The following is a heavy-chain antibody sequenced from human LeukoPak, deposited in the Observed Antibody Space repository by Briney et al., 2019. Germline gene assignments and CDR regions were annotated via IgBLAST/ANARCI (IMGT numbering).Heavy chain of an antibody. CDR1: GFTFRNFA. Sequence: GGSLRLSCAASGFTFRNFAMSWVRQAPGKGLEWVSGLSHGGTRTFYAASVKGRFTISRDASNSTLFLQMDSLRVEDTATYYCAKDIELFVSWGQGTLVIVSS. V-gene: IGHV3-23*01. CDR3: AKDIELFVS. D-gene: IGHD1-26*01. J-gene: IGHJ4*02. CDR2: LSHGGTRT.